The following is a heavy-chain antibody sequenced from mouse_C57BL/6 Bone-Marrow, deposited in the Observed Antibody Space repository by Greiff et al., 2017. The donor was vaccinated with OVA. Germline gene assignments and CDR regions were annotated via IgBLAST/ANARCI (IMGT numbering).Heavy chain of an antibody. J-gene: IGHJ3*01. CDR2: IDPETGGT. V-gene: IGHV1-15*01. CDR3: TRRDYGSRTGFAY. D-gene: IGHD1-1*01. CDR1: GYTFTDYE. Sequence: VQLQQSGAELVRPGASVTLSCKASGYTFTDYEMHWVTQTPVHGLEWIGAIDPETGGTAYNQKFKGKAILPADKSSSTADMELRSLTAYDSAVYYCTRRDYGSRTGFAYWGQGTLVTVSA.